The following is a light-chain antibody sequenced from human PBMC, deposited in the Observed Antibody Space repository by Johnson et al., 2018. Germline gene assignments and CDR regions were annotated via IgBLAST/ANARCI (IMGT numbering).Light chain of an antibody. CDR2: ENN. CDR3: GTWDSSLSAGNG. CDR1: SSNIGNNY. Sequence: QSVLTQPPSVSAAPGQKVTISCSGSSSNIGNNYVSWYQQLPGTAPKLLIYENNKRPSGIPDRFSGSQSGTSATLGITGLQTGDEADYYCGTWDSSLSAGNGFRTGPKVTVL. J-gene: IGLJ1*01. V-gene: IGLV1-51*02.